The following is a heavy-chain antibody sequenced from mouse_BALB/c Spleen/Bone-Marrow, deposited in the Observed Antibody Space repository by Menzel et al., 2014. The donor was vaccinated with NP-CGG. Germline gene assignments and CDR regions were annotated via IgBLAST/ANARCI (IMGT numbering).Heavy chain of an antibody. D-gene: IGHD1-2*01. Sequence: VKLEESGPGLVQPSQTLSITCTVSGFSLTSYGVHWVRQPPGKGLEWLGVIWSGGSTDYNAAFISRLSISKDNSKSQVFFKMNSLQADDTAIYYCARNSDYGSGYFDVWGAGTTVTVSS. CDR3: ARNSDYGSGYFDV. CDR1: GFSLTSYG. V-gene: IGHV2-4*02. J-gene: IGHJ1*01. CDR2: IWSGGST.